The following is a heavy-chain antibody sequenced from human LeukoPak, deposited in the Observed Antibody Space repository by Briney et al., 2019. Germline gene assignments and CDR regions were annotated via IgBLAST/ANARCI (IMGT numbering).Heavy chain of an antibody. CDR2: IKSKTDGGTT. D-gene: IGHD1-26*01. CDR3: TTDLIVGATVFDY. CDR1: GFTFSNAW. J-gene: IGHJ4*02. Sequence: GGSLRLSCAASGFTFSNAWMSWVRQAPGKGLEWVGRIKSKTDGGTTDYAAPVKGRFTISRDDSKNTLYLQMNSLKTEDTAVYYCTTDLIVGATVFDYWGQGTVVTVSS. V-gene: IGHV3-15*01.